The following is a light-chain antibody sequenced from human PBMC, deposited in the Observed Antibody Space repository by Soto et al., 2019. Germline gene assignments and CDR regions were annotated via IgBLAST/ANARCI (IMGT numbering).Light chain of an antibody. J-gene: IGLJ1*01. V-gene: IGLV2-14*01. Sequence: QSALTQPASVSGSPGQSITISCTGTSSDVGGYNYVSWYQQHPGKAPKLMIYDVSNRTSGVSNRFSGSKSGNTASLTISGLQAEDEADYYCISYTSSSTLYVFGTGTKVTV. CDR1: SSDVGGYNY. CDR2: DVS. CDR3: ISYTSSSTLYV.